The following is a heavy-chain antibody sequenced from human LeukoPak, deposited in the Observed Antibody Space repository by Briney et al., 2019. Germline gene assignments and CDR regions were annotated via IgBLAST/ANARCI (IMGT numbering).Heavy chain of an antibody. CDR2: TSYDGSNK. CDR1: GFIFGNYD. CDR3: ARVLRGYCSSSSCYLFDY. Sequence: GGSLRLSCAASGFIFGNYDMHWVRQAPGKGLEGVAVTSYDGSNKYYADSVKGRFTISRDNSKNTLYLQMNSLRAEDTAVYYCARVLRGYCSSSSCYLFDYWGQGTLVTVSS. D-gene: IGHD2-2*01. J-gene: IGHJ4*02. V-gene: IGHV3-30-3*01.